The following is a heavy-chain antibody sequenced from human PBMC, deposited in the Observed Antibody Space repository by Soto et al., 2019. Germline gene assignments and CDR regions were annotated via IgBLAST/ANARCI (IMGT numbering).Heavy chain of an antibody. CDR1: GFTVSSNY. J-gene: IGHJ5*02. D-gene: IGHD2-21*02. V-gene: IGHV3-53*04. CDR2: IYSGGST. CDR3: ARGRDCGGDCPNWFDP. Sequence: EVQLVESGGGLVQPGGSLRLSCAASGFTVSSNYMSWVRQAPGKVLEWVSVIYSGGSTCYADSVKGRFTISRHNSKNTLYLQMNSLRAEDTAVYYCARGRDCGGDCPNWFDPWGQGTLVTVSS.